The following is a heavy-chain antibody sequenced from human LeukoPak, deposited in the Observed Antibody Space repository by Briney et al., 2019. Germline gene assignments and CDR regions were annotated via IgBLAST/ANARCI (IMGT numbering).Heavy chain of an antibody. J-gene: IGHJ6*02. CDR2: IYSGGST. CDR1: GFTFSSYS. Sequence: PGGSLRLSCAASGFTFSSYSISWVRQAPGKGLEWVSVIYSGGSTYYADSVKGRFTISRDNSKNTLYLQMNSLRAEDTAVYYCASSLRYFDWFSHYYGMDVWGQGTTVTVSS. V-gene: IGHV3-53*01. CDR3: ASSLRYFDWFSHYYGMDV. D-gene: IGHD3-9*01.